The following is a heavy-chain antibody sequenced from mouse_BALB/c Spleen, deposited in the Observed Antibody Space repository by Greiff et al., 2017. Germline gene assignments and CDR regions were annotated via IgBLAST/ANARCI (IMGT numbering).Heavy chain of an antibody. J-gene: IGHJ3*01. CDR2: ISSGSSTI. V-gene: IGHV5-17*02. D-gene: IGHD2-3*01. CDR1: GFTFSSFG. Sequence: DVMLVESGGGLVQPGGSRKLSCAASGFTFSSFGMHWVRQAPEKGLEWVAYISSGSSTIYYADTVKGRFTISRDNPKNTLFLQMTSLRSEDTAMYYCARYDGYYWGQGTLVTVSA. CDR3: ARYDGYY.